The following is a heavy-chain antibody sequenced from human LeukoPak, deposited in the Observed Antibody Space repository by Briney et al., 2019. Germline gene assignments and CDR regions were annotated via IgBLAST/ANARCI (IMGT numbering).Heavy chain of an antibody. V-gene: IGHV4-59*01. CDR3: ARAKPGSPPDY. J-gene: IGHJ4*02. CDR2: IFYTGAT. CDR1: GASISSFY. D-gene: IGHD3-10*01. Sequence: SETLSLTCNDSGASISSFYWSWIRQPPGKGLEYIGYIFYTGATNYNPSLKSRITISVDTSKNQFSLRLNSVTAADTAVYYCARAKPGSPPDYWGQGTLVTVSS.